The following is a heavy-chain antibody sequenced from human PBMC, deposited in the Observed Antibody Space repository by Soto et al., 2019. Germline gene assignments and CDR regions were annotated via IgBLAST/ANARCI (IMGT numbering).Heavy chain of an antibody. D-gene: IGHD5-12*01. CDR3: AASCVACGGFNYYGMDV. CDR1: GGSISSGGYY. J-gene: IGHJ6*02. V-gene: IGHV4-31*03. CDR2: IYYSGST. Sequence: QVQLQESGPGLVKPSQTLSLTCTVSGGSISSGGYYWSWIRQHPGKGLEWIGYIYYSGSTYYNPSLKSRVTISVDTSKNQXSLKLSSVTAADTAVYYCAASCVACGGFNYYGMDVWGQGTTVTVSS.